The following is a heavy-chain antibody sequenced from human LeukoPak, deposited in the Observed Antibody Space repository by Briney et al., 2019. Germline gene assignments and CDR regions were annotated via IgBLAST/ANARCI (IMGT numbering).Heavy chain of an antibody. CDR2: IYSGGST. CDR3: ARTSSGGSWPLDY. V-gene: IGHV3-53*01. D-gene: IGHD2-15*01. Sequence: GGSLRLSCAASGFTVSSNYMSWVRQAPGKGLEWVSVIYSGGSTYYADSVKGRFTISRDNSKNTLYLQMNSLRAEDTAVYYCARTSSGGSWPLDYWGQGTLVTVSS. CDR1: GFTVSSNY. J-gene: IGHJ4*02.